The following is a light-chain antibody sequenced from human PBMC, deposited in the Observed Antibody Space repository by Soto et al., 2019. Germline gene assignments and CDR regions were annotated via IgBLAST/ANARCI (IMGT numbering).Light chain of an antibody. J-gene: IGLJ3*02. V-gene: IGLV2-8*01. Sequence: QSALTQPPSASGSPGQSVTISCTGTSIDVGGYNYVSRYQQHPGKAPKLMIYEVSKRPSGVPDRFSGSKSGNTASLTVSGLQAEDEADYYCSSYAGSNNWVFGGGTKLIVL. CDR1: SIDVGGYNY. CDR3: SSYAGSNNWV. CDR2: EVS.